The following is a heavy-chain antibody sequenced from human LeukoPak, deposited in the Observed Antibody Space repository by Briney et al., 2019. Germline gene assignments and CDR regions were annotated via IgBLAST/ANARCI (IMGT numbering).Heavy chain of an antibody. CDR2: IIWNSGDT. D-gene: IGHD3-3*01. V-gene: IGHV3-9*01. CDR1: GFTFDDSA. J-gene: IGHJ6*02. Sequence: PGGSLRLSCAASGFTFDDSAMHWVRQAPGKGLEWVSSIIWNSGDTAYADSVKGRFSTSRDNAKDSLYLQMNLLRPEDTALYCCAFGVTHPFVMDVWGQGTTVTVSS. CDR3: AFGVTHPFVMDV.